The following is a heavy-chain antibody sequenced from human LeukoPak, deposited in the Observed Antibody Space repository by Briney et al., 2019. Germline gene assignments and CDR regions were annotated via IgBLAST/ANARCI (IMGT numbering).Heavy chain of an antibody. Sequence: PGESLRLSCAASGFTFCPFWMHWVRQAPGKGLGWVSRINSDGRTTNYADSVKGRFTISRDNAKNMVYLQMNSLRVEDTAVYYCVRDQGRYFFDYWGQGTLVTVSS. D-gene: IGHD1-14*01. CDR3: VRDQGRYFFDY. V-gene: IGHV3-74*01. CDR1: GFTFCPFW. J-gene: IGHJ4*02. CDR2: INSDGRTT.